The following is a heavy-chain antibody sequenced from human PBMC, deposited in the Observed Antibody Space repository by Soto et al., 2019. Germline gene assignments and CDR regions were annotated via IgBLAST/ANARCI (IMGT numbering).Heavy chain of an antibody. D-gene: IGHD3-10*01. V-gene: IGHV6-1*01. CDR3: TRDWFGSYFDY. CDR1: GDSVSSNSAA. CDR2: TYYRSQWNN. J-gene: IGHJ4*02. Sequence: PSQTLSLTCAISGDSVSSNSAAWNWIRQPPSRGLEWLGRTYYRSQWNNDHAVSVKSRITINADTSKNQISLQLNSVTPEDTAVYYCTRDWFGSYFDYWGQGSLVTVSS.